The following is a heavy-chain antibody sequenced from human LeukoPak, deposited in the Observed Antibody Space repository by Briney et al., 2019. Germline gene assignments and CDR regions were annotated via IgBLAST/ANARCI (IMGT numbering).Heavy chain of an antibody. Sequence: GGSLRLSCAASGFTFSIYSMNWVRQAPGKGMEWVAVMYSGGDTHYAHSVKGRFTISRDNSKYTLYLQMNSLRAEDTAVYYCAKDGSYYEYYFDYWGQGTLVTVSS. J-gene: IGHJ4*02. CDR1: GFTFSIYS. D-gene: IGHD1-26*01. CDR3: AKDGSYYEYYFDY. V-gene: IGHV3-23*03. CDR2: MYSGGDT.